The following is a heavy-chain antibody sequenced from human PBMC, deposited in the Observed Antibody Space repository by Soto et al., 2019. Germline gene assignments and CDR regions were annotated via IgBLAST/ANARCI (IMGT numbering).Heavy chain of an antibody. CDR2: IYYSGST. D-gene: IGHD2-15*01. CDR1: GGSISSGGYY. J-gene: IGHJ4*02. CDR3: ARGGATVVTCLGTR. V-gene: IGHV4-31*03. Sequence: QVQLQESGPGLVKPSQTLSLTCTVSGGSISSGGYYWSWIRQHPGKGLEWIGYIYYSGSTYYNPSHQSRGTASVETSKPQFALKLSAVTAADTAVYYCARGGATVVTCLGTRWGQGTLVTVSS.